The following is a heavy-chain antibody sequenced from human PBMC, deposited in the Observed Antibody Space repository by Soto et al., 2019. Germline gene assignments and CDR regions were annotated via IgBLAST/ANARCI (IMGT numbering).Heavy chain of an antibody. Sequence: PGGSLRLSCAASGFTFSSYEMNWVRQAPGKGLEWVSYISSSGSTIYYADSVKGRFTISRDNAKNSLYLQMNSLRAEDTAVYYCARDLHSSSPDYYGMDVWGQGTTVTVSS. CDR3: ARDLHSSSPDYYGMDV. J-gene: IGHJ6*02. CDR1: GFTFSSYE. CDR2: ISSSGSTI. V-gene: IGHV3-48*03. D-gene: IGHD6-6*01.